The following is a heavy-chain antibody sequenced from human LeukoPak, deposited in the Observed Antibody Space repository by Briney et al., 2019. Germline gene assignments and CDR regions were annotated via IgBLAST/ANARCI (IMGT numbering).Heavy chain of an antibody. D-gene: IGHD2-2*01. V-gene: IGHV3-53*01. CDR3: ARWYCSSTSCYYDY. CDR1: GFTFSSYS. J-gene: IGHJ4*02. CDR2: IYSIGTT. Sequence: HTGGSLRLSCAASGFTFSSYSMNWVRQAPGKGLEWVSIIYSIGTTYYTDSVKGRFTISRDNSKNTLYLQMTSLRAEDTAVYYCARWYCSSTSCYYDYWGQGTLVTVSS.